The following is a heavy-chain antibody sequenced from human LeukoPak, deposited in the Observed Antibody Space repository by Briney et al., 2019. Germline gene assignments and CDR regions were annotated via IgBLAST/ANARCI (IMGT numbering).Heavy chain of an antibody. CDR2: ISSSSSTI. CDR3: LTRSLIAVSGNSYMDV. CDR1: GFTFSSYS. V-gene: IGHV3-48*01. J-gene: IGHJ6*03. D-gene: IGHD6-19*01. Sequence: GGSLRLSCAASGFTFSSYSMNWVRQAPGKGLEWVSYISSSSSTIYYADSVKGRFTISRDNAKNSLYLQMNSLRAEDTAVYFCLTRSLIAVSGNSYMDVWGKGTTVSVSS.